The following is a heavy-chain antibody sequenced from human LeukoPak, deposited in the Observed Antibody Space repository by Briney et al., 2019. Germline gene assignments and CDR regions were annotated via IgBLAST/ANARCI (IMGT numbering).Heavy chain of an antibody. J-gene: IGHJ5*02. V-gene: IGHV4-61*02. D-gene: IGHD3-22*01. CDR1: GGSISSGSYY. CDR2: IYTSGST. CDR3: ARVRYYYDSSGFNWFDP. Sequence: SQTLSLTCTVSGGSISSGSYYWSWIRQPAGKGLEWIARIYTSGSTNYNPSLKGRVTISVDTSKNQFSLKLSSVTAADTAVYYCARVRYYYDSSGFNWFDPWGQGTLVTVSS.